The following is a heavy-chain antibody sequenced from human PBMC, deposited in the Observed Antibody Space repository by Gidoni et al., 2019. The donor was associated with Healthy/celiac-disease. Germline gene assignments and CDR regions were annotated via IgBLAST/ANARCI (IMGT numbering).Heavy chain of an antibody. Sequence: QVQLVQSGAEVKKHGASVKVSCKASGYTFTSYAMHWVRQAPGQRLEWMGWINAGNGNTKYSQKFQGRVTITRDASASTAYMELSSMRSEDTAVYCGARQWLPDYWGQGTLVTVSS. V-gene: IGHV1-3*01. CDR2: INAGNGNT. J-gene: IGHJ4*02. CDR3: ARQWLPDY. D-gene: IGHD3-22*01. CDR1: GYTFTSYA.